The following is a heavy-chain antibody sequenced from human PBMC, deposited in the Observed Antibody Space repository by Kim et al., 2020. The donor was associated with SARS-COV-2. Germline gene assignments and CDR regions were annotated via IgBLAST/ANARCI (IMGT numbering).Heavy chain of an antibody. CDR1: GYTFTDYY. CDR2: INPNSGGT. J-gene: IGHJ1*01. CDR3: VISPFWSGFFLLLQH. V-gene: IGHV1-2*02. D-gene: IGHD3-3*01. Sequence: ASVKVSCKASGYTFTDYYMHWVRQAPGQGLEWMGWINPNSGGTNYAQKFQGRVTITRDTSISTAFMELSRLRSDDTAVYYCVISPFWSGFFLLLQHLGQG.